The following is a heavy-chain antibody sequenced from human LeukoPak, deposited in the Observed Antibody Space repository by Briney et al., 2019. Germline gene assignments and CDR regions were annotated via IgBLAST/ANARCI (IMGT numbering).Heavy chain of an antibody. CDR1: GGSISDHY. V-gene: IGHV4-59*08. CDR2: INYNGRT. D-gene: IGHD4-11*01. Sequence: SETLSLTCSVSGGSISDHYWSWIRQPPGKGLQWIGYINYNGRTNYNPSLTSRVTVSVDTSKDQFSLKLSSVTAADTAVYYCARRYSNVAHFDSWGQGTLVTVSS. CDR3: ARRYSNVAHFDS. J-gene: IGHJ4*02.